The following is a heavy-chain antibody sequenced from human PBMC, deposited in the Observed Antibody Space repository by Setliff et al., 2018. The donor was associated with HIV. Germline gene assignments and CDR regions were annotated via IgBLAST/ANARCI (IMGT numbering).Heavy chain of an antibody. D-gene: IGHD2-15*01. V-gene: IGHV4-34*01. CDR3: ARVRYCSGISCYGYFDL. CDR1: GGSFSGYY. Sequence: PSETLSLTCAVYGGSFSGYYWSWIRQPPGKGLEWIGEINHSGSTNYNPSLKSRVTISVDTSKNQFCLKLSSVTAADTAVYCCARVRYCSGISCYGYFDLWGRGTLVTVSS. J-gene: IGHJ2*01. CDR2: INHSGST.